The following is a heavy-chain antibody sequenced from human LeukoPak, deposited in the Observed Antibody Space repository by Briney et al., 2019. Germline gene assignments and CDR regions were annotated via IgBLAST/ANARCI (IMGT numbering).Heavy chain of an antibody. CDR2: INPNSGGT. CDR1: GYTFTGYY. Sequence: GASVKVSCKASGYTFTGYYMHWVRQAPGQGLEWMGWINPNSGGTNYAQKFQGRVTMTRDTSISTAYMELSRLRSDDTAVYYCARDKATANYYYYYMDVWGKGTTVTVSS. D-gene: IGHD5-12*01. J-gene: IGHJ6*03. V-gene: IGHV1-2*02. CDR3: ARDKATANYYYYYMDV.